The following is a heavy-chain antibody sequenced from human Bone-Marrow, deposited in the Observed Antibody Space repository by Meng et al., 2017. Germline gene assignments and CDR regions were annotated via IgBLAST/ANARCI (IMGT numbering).Heavy chain of an antibody. Sequence: GESLKISCKGSGYDFNGYWIAWVRQTPGEGLEWMGIIYPGDSDTRYSPSFQGQVTFSADKSITTVYLQWSNLKASDTAMYDCARSDYGSGSYISLWGQGTLVTVSS. J-gene: IGHJ4*02. CDR3: ARSDYGSGSYISL. CDR1: GYDFNGYW. V-gene: IGHV5-51*01. CDR2: IYPGDSDT. D-gene: IGHD3-10*01.